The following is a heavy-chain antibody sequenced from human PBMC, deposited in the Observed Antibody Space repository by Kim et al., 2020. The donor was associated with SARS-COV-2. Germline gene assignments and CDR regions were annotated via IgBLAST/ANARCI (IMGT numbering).Heavy chain of an antibody. D-gene: IGHD6-13*01. J-gene: IGHJ5*02. CDR1: GFTFSSYG. Sequence: GGSLRLSCAASGFTFSSYGMHWVRQAPGKGLEWVAVIWYDGSNKYYADSVKGRFTISRDNSKNTLYLQMNSLRAEDTAVYYCAKVGMEYSSSWEDWFDPWGQGTLVTVSS. CDR2: IWYDGSNK. V-gene: IGHV3-33*06. CDR3: AKVGMEYSSSWEDWFDP.